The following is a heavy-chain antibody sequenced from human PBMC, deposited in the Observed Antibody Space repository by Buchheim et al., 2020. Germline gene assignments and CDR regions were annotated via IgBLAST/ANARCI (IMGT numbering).Heavy chain of an antibody. J-gene: IGHJ5*02. CDR2: IIPILGIA. Sequence: QVQLVQSGAEVKKPGSSVKVSCKASGGTFSSYTISWVRQAPGQGLEWMGRIIPILGIANYAQKFQGRVTITADKYTSTAYMELSSLRSEDTAVYYCAREGMTTVTNNWFDPWGQGTL. D-gene: IGHD4-11*01. CDR1: GGTFSSYT. CDR3: AREGMTTVTNNWFDP. V-gene: IGHV1-69*08.